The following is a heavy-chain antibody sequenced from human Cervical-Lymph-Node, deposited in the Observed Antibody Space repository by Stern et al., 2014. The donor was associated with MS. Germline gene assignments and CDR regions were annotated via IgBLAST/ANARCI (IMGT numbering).Heavy chain of an antibody. CDR3: TRFLQSGWSDLFDS. Sequence: EVQLVQSGGGLVQPGRSLRLSCAASGFTFDDCAMHWVRQTPEKGLEWVSYITWDSGRTAYADSVKGRFTISRDNAKKSLYLEMNSLRAEDTAVYYCTRFLQSGWSDLFDSWGRGTLVTVSS. CDR2: ITWDSGRT. D-gene: IGHD6-19*01. CDR1: GFTFDDCA. J-gene: IGHJ5*01. V-gene: IGHV3-9*01.